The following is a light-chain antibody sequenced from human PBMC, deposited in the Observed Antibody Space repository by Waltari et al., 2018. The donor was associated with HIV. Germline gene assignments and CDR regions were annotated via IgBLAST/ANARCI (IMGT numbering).Light chain of an antibody. Sequence: DIQMTQSPSTLSASVGTRVTIPCRASQTISSRLAWYQQKPGKAPRLLMSKASTLESGVPSTFSGSGSGTQFTLTISSLQPDDFATYYCQQYYSDPYTFGQGTKLEIK. CDR1: QTISSR. CDR2: KAS. CDR3: QQYYSDPYT. V-gene: IGKV1-5*03. J-gene: IGKJ2*01.